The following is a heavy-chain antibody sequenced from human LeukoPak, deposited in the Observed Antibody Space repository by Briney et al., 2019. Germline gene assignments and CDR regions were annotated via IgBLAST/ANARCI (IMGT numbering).Heavy chain of an antibody. CDR3: AKGEYSRTSYYHYYMDV. D-gene: IGHD6-6*01. Sequence: SETLSLTCTVSSVSISSHDWSWIRQSPGKGLEGIGYSHYSGDTSYNPSLKSRVTISLDTSKNQFSLRLSSVTAADTAVYFCAKGEYSRTSYYHYYMDVWGKGTTVTVSS. V-gene: IGHV4-59*11. CDR1: SVSISSHD. CDR2: SHYSGDT. J-gene: IGHJ6*03.